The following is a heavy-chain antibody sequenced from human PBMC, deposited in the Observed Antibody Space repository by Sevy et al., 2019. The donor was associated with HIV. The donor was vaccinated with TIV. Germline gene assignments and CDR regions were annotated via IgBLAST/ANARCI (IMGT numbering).Heavy chain of an antibody. D-gene: IGHD6-13*01. Sequence: GGSLRLSCAVSGFTVNTYAMSWVRQAPGKGLEWVAVINSSGGSTDYADSVRGRFSISRDSPNVFLEMNSLRVEDTAVYYCVKERVGYISSWYYFDYWGQGTLVTVSS. CDR1: GFTVNTYA. CDR2: INSSGGST. J-gene: IGHJ4*02. CDR3: VKERVGYISSWYYFDY. V-gene: IGHV3-23*01.